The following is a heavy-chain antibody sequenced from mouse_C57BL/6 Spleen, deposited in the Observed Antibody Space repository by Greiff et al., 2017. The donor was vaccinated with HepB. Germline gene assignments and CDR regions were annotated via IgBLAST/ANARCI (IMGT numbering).Heavy chain of an antibody. CDR1: GYTFTDYY. CDR3: ARGRVYYGSSPWYFDV. J-gene: IGHJ1*03. CDR2: IYPGSGNT. Sequence: QVQLQQSGPELVKPGASVKISCKASGYTFTDYYINWVKQRPGQGLEWIGWIYPGSGNTKYNEKFKGKATLTVDTSSSTAYMQLSSLTSEDSAVYFCARGRVYYGSSPWYFDVWGTGTTVTVSS. D-gene: IGHD1-1*01. V-gene: IGHV1-84*01.